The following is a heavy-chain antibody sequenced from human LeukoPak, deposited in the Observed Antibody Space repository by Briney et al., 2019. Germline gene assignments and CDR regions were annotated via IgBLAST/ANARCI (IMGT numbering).Heavy chain of an antibody. J-gene: IGHJ5*02. D-gene: IGHD3-10*01. CDR2: IYTSGST. CDR3: AGAYYYGSGTRVNWFDP. V-gene: IGHV4-4*07. Sequence: SETLSLTCTVSGGSINSYYWSWIRQPAGKGLEWIGRIYTSGSTNYNPSLKSRVTISVDTSKNQFSLKLSSVTAADTAVYYCAGAYYYGSGTRVNWFDPWGQGTLVTVSS. CDR1: GGSINSYY.